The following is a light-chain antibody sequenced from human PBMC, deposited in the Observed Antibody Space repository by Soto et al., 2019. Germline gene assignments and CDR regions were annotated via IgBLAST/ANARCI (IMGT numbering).Light chain of an antibody. CDR3: QQYYIYPRT. V-gene: IGKV1-8*01. CDR2: DAS. Sequence: AIRMTQSPSSLSASTGDRATITCRASQGLGSALAWYQQKPGKALSVLIYDASTLQSGVPSRFSVSGSGTDFTLTISSLQSEDFATYYCQQYYIYPRTFGGGTKVDIK. J-gene: IGKJ4*01. CDR1: QGLGSA.